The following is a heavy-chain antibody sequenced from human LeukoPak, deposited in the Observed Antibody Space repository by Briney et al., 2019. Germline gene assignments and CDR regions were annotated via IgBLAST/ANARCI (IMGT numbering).Heavy chain of an antibody. CDR1: GFTFSSYG. Sequence: PGGSLRLSCAASGFTFSSYGMHWVRQAPGKGLGWVAVIWYDGSNKYYADSVKGRFTISRDNSKNTLYLQMNSLRAEDTAVYYCARDLRGRAFSDYYGMDVWGQGTTVTVSS. CDR3: ARDLRGRAFSDYYGMDV. J-gene: IGHJ6*02. CDR2: IWYDGSNK. V-gene: IGHV3-33*01.